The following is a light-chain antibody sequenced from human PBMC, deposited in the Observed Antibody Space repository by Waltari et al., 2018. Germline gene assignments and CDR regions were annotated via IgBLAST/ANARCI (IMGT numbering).Light chain of an antibody. CDR1: SSDVGAYNY. CDR2: EVS. CDR3: SSYTSSSTYV. V-gene: IGLV2-14*01. Sequence: QSALTQPASVSGSPGQSITISCTGTSSDVGAYNYVSWYQQHPGKPPKLIIYEVSNRPSGVLNRFSGSKSGNTASLTISGLQAEDEADYYCSSYTSSSTYVFGSGTTVTVL. J-gene: IGLJ1*01.